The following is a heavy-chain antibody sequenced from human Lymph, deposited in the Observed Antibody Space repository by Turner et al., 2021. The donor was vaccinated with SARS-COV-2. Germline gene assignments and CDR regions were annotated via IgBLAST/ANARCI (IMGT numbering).Heavy chain of an antibody. D-gene: IGHD7-27*01. CDR2: IIPCFGIA. V-gene: IGHV1-69*18. Sequence: VPLVKSGSVVKKPGSSVKVFCKASGGTFSSYAIHWVRQAPGQGLEWMGSIIPCFGIANSAQKFQGRVTITAAESTSTAYMELSSLRSEDTAVYYCARERGSISGAVRGMDVWGQGTTVTVSS. CDR1: GGTFSSYA. CDR3: ARERGSISGAVRGMDV. J-gene: IGHJ6*02.